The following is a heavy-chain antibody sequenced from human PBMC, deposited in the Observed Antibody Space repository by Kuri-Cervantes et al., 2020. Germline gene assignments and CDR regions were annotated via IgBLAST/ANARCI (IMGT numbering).Heavy chain of an antibody. CDR3: ARLYPIVVVPAAIYGMDV. J-gene: IGHJ6*02. CDR1: GYTFTSYG. V-gene: IGHV1-18*01. D-gene: IGHD2-2*01. Sequence: ASVKVSCKASGYTFTSYGTSWVRQAPGQGLEWMGWISAYNGNTKYAQKLQGRVTMTTDTSTSTAYMELRSLRSDDTAVYYCARLYPIVVVPAAIYGMDVWGQGTTVTVSS. CDR2: ISAYNGNT.